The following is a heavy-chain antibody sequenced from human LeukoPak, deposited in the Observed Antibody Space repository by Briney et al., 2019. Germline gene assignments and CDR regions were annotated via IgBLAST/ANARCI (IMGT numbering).Heavy chain of an antibody. CDR1: GFTLGTKA. CDR2: ISGSGSST. CDR3: ARAPCSGGSCHSRSDY. Sequence: KPGGSLRLSCAASGFTLGTKAMSWVRQPPGRGLEWVSAISGSGSSTYYADSVKGRFTISRDNSKNTLYLQMNSLRAEDTAVYYCARAPCSGGSCHSRSDYWGQATLVTVPS. V-gene: IGHV3-23*01. J-gene: IGHJ4*02. D-gene: IGHD2-15*01.